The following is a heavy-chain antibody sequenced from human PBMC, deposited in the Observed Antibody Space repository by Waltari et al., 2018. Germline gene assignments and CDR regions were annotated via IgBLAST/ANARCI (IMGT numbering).Heavy chain of an antibody. CDR1: VDSFSGYY. D-gene: IGHD3-10*01. J-gene: IGHJ5*02. V-gene: IGHV4-34*01. Sequence: QEQLQQWGAGLVRPSETLSVTCAVYVDSFSGYYWRWIRQSRGKGLQWIGEISHSGSTHYNPSLRSRVTMSVDTSKNQFSLKMTSVTAADTAIYYCARDAMVYFGDLSWFDPWGQGTLVTVSS. CDR3: ARDAMVYFGDLSWFDP. CDR2: ISHSGST.